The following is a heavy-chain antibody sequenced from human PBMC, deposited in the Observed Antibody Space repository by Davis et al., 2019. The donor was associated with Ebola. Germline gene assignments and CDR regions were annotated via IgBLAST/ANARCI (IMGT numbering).Heavy chain of an antibody. V-gene: IGHV1-18*01. CDR3: AREEYCSSTTCYSPFDY. J-gene: IGHJ4*02. Sequence: AASVKVSCKASGGTFSSYAISWVRQAPGQGLEWMGWISAYNGNTNYAQKLQGRVTMTTDTSTSTAYMELRSLRSDDTAVYYCAREEYCSSTTCYSPFDYWGQGTLVTVSS. D-gene: IGHD2-2*01. CDR1: GGTFSSYA. CDR2: ISAYNGNT.